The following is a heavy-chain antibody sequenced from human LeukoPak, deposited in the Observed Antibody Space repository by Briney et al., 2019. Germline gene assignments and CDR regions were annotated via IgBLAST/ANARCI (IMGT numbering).Heavy chain of an antibody. V-gene: IGHV3-7*01. Sequence: PGGSLRLSCAASGFTFTNYWMSWVRQAPGKGLELVANIKQDRSEKYYVDSVKGRFTISRDNAKNSLYLQMNSLRAEDTAVYYCARVKNHRGIAVAGSDYWGQGTLVTVSS. J-gene: IGHJ4*02. CDR1: GFTFTNYW. CDR2: IKQDRSEK. D-gene: IGHD6-13*01. CDR3: ARVKNHRGIAVAGSDY.